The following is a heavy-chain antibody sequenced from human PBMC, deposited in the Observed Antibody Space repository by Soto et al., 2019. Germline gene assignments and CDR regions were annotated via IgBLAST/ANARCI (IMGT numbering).Heavy chain of an antibody. D-gene: IGHD3-3*01. CDR2: IKQDGSEQ. CDR3: GTELNDSWSGYYLDYLDY. J-gene: IGHJ4*02. V-gene: IGHV3-7*03. Sequence: GRSLRLSCAAAGFTYSNYWMSWDRQAPGKGREWVANIKQDGSEQYYVDSLKGRFTISRDNTKNSLYLLMNSLSAEDTAVYYCGTELNDSWSGYYLDYLDYWGPGTLVTVSS. CDR1: GFTYSNYW.